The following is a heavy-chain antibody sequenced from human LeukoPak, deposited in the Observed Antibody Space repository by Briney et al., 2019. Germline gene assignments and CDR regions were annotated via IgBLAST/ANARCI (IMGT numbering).Heavy chain of an antibody. CDR2: ISAYNGNT. Sequence: ASVKVSCKASGYTFTSYGISWVRQAPGQGLEWMGWISAYNGNTNYAQKLQGRVTMTTDTSTSTAYMELRSLRSDDTAVYYCAREALYSSGWWDLDYWGQGTLVTVSS. V-gene: IGHV1-18*01. J-gene: IGHJ4*02. CDR1: GYTFTSYG. CDR3: AREALYSSGWWDLDY. D-gene: IGHD6-19*01.